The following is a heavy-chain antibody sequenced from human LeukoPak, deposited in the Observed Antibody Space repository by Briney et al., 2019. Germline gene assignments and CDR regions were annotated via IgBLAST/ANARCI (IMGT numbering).Heavy chain of an antibody. CDR1: GGSISSYY. D-gene: IGHD3-10*01. CDR2: IYYTGST. Sequence: PSETLSLTCTVSGGSISSYYWSWIRQPPGKGLEWIGYIYYTGSTSYNPSLKSRVTISVDTSKNQFSLKLSSVTAADTAVYYCATGLIWFGELSDDYWGQGTLVAVSS. V-gene: IGHV4-59*01. CDR3: ATGLIWFGELSDDY. J-gene: IGHJ4*02.